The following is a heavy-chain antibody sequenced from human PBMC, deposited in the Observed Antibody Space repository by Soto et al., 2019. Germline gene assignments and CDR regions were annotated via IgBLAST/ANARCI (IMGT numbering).Heavy chain of an antibody. Sequence: QFTLKESGPTLVKPTQTLTLTCTFSGFSLTTGGVGVGWIRQPPGRSLEWLAVIYWNDDRRHSPSLENRLTITKDTSKHQVVLTMTNMDPVDTATYYCIYRRASWDYHGLDVWGQGTPVTVSS. D-gene: IGHD2-21*01. CDR3: IYRRASWDYHGLDV. CDR1: GFSLTTGGVG. V-gene: IGHV2-5*01. J-gene: IGHJ6*02. CDR2: IYWNDDR.